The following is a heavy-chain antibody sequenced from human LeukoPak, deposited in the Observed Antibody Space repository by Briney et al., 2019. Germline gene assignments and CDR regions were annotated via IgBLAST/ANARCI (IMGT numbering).Heavy chain of an antibody. D-gene: IGHD3-16*01. J-gene: IGHJ3*01. CDR1: GFTFNTYV. CDR2: MSGSGSST. Sequence: GGSLRLSCAASGFTFNTYVISWVRQAPGKGLEWVSSMSGSGSSTYYADSVKGRFTISRDNSKNTLYLRMNSLRAEDTAVYYCARRRERGASDAFAFWGQGTMVTVSS. V-gene: IGHV3-23*01. CDR3: ARRRERGASDAFAF.